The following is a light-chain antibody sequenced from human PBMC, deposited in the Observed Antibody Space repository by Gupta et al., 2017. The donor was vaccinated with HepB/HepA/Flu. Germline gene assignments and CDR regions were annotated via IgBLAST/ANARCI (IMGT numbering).Light chain of an antibody. CDR1: QSVSSN. Sequence: EIVMTQSPATLSVSPGERATLSCRASQSVSSNLAWYQQKPGQAPRPLIYGASTRATGIPARFSGSGSGTEFTLTISSRQSEDFAVYYCQQYNNWPPLTFGGGTKVEIK. V-gene: IGKV3-15*01. J-gene: IGKJ4*01. CDR2: GAS. CDR3: QQYNNWPPLT.